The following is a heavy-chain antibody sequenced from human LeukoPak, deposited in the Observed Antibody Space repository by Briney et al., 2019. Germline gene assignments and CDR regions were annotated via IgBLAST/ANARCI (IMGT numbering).Heavy chain of an antibody. CDR1: VYTFTTYG. CDR3: ASSRPVTTNDY. J-gene: IGHJ4*02. V-gene: IGHV1-18*01. CDR2: ISDYNGNT. Sequence: ASVRVSYKASVYTFTTYGISSVRQAPRQEREWMGWISDYNGNTNYAQKLQGSVTMTTDTSTSTAYMEVRSLRSDDTAVYYCASSRPVTTNDYWGQGTLVSVSS. D-gene: IGHD3-3*01.